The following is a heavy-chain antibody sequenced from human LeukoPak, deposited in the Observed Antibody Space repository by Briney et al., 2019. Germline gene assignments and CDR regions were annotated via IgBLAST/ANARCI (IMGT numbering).Heavy chain of an antibody. CDR3: TRDRGAYNLYDY. Sequence: GGSLRLSCTASGFTFGDYAMSRFRQAPGKGLEWVGFIRSKAYGGTTEYAASVKGRFTISRDDSKSIAYLQMNSLKTEDTAVYHCTRDRGAYNLYDYWGQGTLVTVSS. CDR1: GFTFGDYA. V-gene: IGHV3-49*03. CDR2: IRSKAYGGTT. D-gene: IGHD1-1*01. J-gene: IGHJ4*02.